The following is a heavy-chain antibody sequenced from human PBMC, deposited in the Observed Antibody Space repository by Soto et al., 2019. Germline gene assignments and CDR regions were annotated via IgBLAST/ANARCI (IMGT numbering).Heavy chain of an antibody. J-gene: IGHJ4*02. CDR1: GFTFSSSW. V-gene: IGHV3-74*01. CDR2: INGDESRT. Sequence: EVHLVESGGGLVQPGGSLRLSCAASGFTFSSSWMHWVRQAPGKGLVWVSRINGDESRTNYADSVKGRFTISRDNAKNTLYLEMNSLRAEYTALYYCARGPTGWYGYDYWGQGTLVTVSS. CDR3: ARGPTGWYGYDY. D-gene: IGHD5-18*01.